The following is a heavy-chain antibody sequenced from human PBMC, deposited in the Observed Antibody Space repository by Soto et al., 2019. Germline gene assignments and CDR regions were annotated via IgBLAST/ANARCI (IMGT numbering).Heavy chain of an antibody. CDR2: ISGSGGST. J-gene: IGHJ5*02. CDR3: ANTHFPGIAVAGPPP. CDR1: GFTFSSYA. V-gene: IGHV3-23*01. D-gene: IGHD6-19*01. Sequence: EVQLLESGGGLVQPGGSLRLSRAASGFTFSSYAMSWVRQAPGKGLEWVSAISGSGGSTYYADSVKGRFTISRDNSKNTLYLQMNSLRAEDTAVYYCANTHFPGIAVAGPPPWGQGTLVTVSS.